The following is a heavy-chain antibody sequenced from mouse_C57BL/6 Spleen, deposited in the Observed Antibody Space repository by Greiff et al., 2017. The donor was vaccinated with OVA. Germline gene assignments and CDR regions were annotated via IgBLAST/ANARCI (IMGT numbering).Heavy chain of an antibody. CDR1: GYTFTSYW. Sequence: VQLQQSGAELVRPGTSVKLSCKASGYTFTSYWMHWVKQRPGQGLEWIGVIDPSDSYTNYNQKFKGKATLTVDTSSSTAYMQLSSLTSEDSAVYYCASYYYGSSYWYFDVWGTGTTVTVSS. D-gene: IGHD1-1*01. CDR2: IDPSDSYT. CDR3: ASYYYGSSYWYFDV. V-gene: IGHV1-59*01. J-gene: IGHJ1*03.